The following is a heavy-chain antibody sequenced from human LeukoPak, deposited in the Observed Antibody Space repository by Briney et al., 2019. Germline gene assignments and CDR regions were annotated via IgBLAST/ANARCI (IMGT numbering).Heavy chain of an antibody. Sequence: GASVKVSCKASGYTFTSYGISWVRQAPGQGLEWIGWISAYNGNTNYAQKLQGRVTMTTDTSTSTAYMELRSLRSDDTAVYYCARYYDILTGYYRYYYYMDVWGKGTTVTVSS. D-gene: IGHD3-9*01. CDR3: ARYYDILTGYYRYYYYMDV. V-gene: IGHV1-18*01. J-gene: IGHJ6*03. CDR2: ISAYNGNT. CDR1: GYTFTSYG.